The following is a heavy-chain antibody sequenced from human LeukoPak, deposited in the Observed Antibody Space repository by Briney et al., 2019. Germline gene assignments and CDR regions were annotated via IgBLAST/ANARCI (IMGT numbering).Heavy chain of an antibody. J-gene: IGHJ4*02. V-gene: IGHV3-30*04. CDR2: ASFDGNHN. CDR1: GFTFSSYA. CDR3: ARSTASYDIWSGSSY. Sequence: GGSLRLSCAASGFTFSSYAMPWVRQAPGKGLEWVAVASFDGNHNYFADSVKGRFTISRDISKSTVYLQMNSLTAEDTAVYYCARSTASYDIWSGSSYWGQGTLVTVSS. D-gene: IGHD3-3*01.